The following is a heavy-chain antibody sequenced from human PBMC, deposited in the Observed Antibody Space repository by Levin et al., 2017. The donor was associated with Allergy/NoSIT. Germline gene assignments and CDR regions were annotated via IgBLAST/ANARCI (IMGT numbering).Heavy chain of an antibody. J-gene: IGHJ4*02. V-gene: IGHV3-23*01. CDR2: ISGTGGGGST. Sequence: GESLKISCAASGFTFSTYAMSWVRQAPGLGLEWVSSISGTGGGGSTYYAASVKGRFTISRDNSKNTLYLHMNSLRAEDTAVYYCAKGAPENYYDSREPYWGQGTLVTVSS. CDR1: GFTFSTYA. CDR3: AKGAPENYYDSREPY. D-gene: IGHD3-22*01.